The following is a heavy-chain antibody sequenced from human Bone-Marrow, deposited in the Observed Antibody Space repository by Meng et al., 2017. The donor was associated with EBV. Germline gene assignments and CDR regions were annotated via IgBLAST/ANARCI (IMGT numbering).Heavy chain of an antibody. J-gene: IGHJ4*02. CDR3: ALWFREHFDY. CDR1: GFTFSSYA. Sequence: EVQVLESGGGLVQPGGSLRLSCAASGFTFSSYAMSWVRQAPGKGLEWVSAISGSGGSTYYADSVKGRFTISRDNSKNTLYLQMNSLRAEDTAVDYCALWFREHFDYWGQGTLVTVSS. CDR2: ISGSGGST. D-gene: IGHD3-10*01. V-gene: IGHV3-23*01.